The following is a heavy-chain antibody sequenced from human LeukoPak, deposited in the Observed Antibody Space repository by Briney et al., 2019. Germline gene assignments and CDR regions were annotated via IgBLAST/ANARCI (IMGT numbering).Heavy chain of an antibody. Sequence: SETLSLTCTVSGGSISSSSYYWGWIRQPPGKGLEWIGSFFYGGSTYYNPSLKSRVTISVDTSKNQFSLTLRSVTAADTAVYYCARHGYCSSTTCYAGGPFDPWGQGTLVTVSS. CDR2: FFYGGST. CDR3: ARHGYCSSTTCYAGGPFDP. CDR1: GGSISSSSYY. D-gene: IGHD2-2*03. V-gene: IGHV4-39*01. J-gene: IGHJ5*02.